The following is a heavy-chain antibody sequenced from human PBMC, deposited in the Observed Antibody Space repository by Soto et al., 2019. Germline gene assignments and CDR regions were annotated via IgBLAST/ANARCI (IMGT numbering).Heavy chain of an antibody. Sequence: SETLSLTCTVSGGSISSYYWSWIRQPPGKGLEWIGYIYYSGSTNYNPSLKSRVTRSVDTSKNQFSLKLSSVTVADTAVYYCARAPDYGSLFDYWGQGTLVTVSS. CDR3: ARAPDYGSLFDY. CDR1: GGSISSYY. J-gene: IGHJ4*02. CDR2: IYYSGST. D-gene: IGHD4-17*01. V-gene: IGHV4-59*01.